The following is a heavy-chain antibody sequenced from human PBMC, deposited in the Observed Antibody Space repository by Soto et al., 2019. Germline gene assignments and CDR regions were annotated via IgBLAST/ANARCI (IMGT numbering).Heavy chain of an antibody. Sequence: GASVKVSCKASGYTFIDYYMHWVRQAPGQGFEWMGRISPRSGGTNYAQKFQGRVTMTWDTSLNTAYMELSSRISEDTAVYYCARPPGYISDWYYFDLWGQGTLVTVSS. CDR3: ARPPGYISDWYYFDL. CDR2: ISPRSGGT. D-gene: IGHD3-9*01. J-gene: IGHJ4*02. CDR1: GYTFIDYY. V-gene: IGHV1-2*02.